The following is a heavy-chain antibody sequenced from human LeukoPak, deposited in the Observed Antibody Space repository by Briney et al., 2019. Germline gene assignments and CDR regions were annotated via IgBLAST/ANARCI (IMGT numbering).Heavy chain of an antibody. D-gene: IGHD2-2*01. CDR3: ARGTDCSSTSCYSFQH. J-gene: IGHJ1*01. V-gene: IGHV4-61*02. CDR2: IYTSGCT. Sequence: PSQTLSLTCTVSGGSISSGSYYWSWIRQPAGKGLEWIGRIYTSGCTNYNPSLKSRVTISVDTSKNQFSLKLSSVTAADTAVYYCARGTDCSSTSCYSFQHWGQGTLVTVSS. CDR1: GGSISSGSYY.